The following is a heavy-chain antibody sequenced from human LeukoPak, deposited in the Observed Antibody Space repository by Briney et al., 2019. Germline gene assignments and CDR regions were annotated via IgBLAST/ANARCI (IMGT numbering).Heavy chain of an antibody. CDR3: ARLLPASRHYFDY. D-gene: IGHD2-15*01. J-gene: IGHJ4*02. CDR1: GLTVSSEY. Sequence: PGGSLRLSCAAYGLTVSSEYLAWFRQAPGKGLDWISVIYGAGATYYADSVQDRFTISRDTYSNALYLQMNSLRVEDTAVYHCARLLPASRHYFDYWGQGTLVTVSS. CDR2: IYGAGAT. V-gene: IGHV3-53*01.